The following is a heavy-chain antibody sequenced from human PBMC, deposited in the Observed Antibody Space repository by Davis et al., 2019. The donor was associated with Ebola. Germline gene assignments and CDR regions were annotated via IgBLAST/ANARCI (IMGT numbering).Heavy chain of an antibody. V-gene: IGHV1-2*02. CDR3: AREPGSWYRITGPGMDV. J-gene: IGHJ6*02. Sequence: ASVKVSCKASGYTFSGYNIHWVRQAPGQGLEWMGWINPNSGGTNYAQKFQGRVTMTRDTSISTAYMELSRLRSDDTAVYYCAREPGSWYRITGPGMDVWGQGTTVTVSS. CDR2: INPNSGGT. CDR1: GYTFSGYN. D-gene: IGHD6-13*01.